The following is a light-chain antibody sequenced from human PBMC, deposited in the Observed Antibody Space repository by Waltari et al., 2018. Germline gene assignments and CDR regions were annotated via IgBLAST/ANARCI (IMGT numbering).Light chain of an antibody. CDR1: QSVSSN. Sequence: EIAMTQSPATLSVSPGERATLSCRASQSVSSNLAWYQQKPGQAPRLLIYGASTRATGIPARFSGRGSGTEFTLTISSLQSEDFAVYYCQQYNNWPPSWTFGQGTKVEIK. CDR3: QQYNNWPPSWT. CDR2: GAS. V-gene: IGKV3-15*01. J-gene: IGKJ1*01.